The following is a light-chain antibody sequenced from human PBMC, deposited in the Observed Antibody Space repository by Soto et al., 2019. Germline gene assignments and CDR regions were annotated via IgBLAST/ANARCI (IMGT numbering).Light chain of an antibody. CDR1: RSDVGGYDY. J-gene: IGLJ1*01. Sequence: QSALTQPASVSGSPGQSVSISCTGARSDVGGYDYVSWYQQHPDKAPKVIIYDVIKRPSGVPDRFSGSKSGNTASLTISGLQSDDEADYYCCSYAGSYSYVFGPGTKLTVL. CDR2: DVI. V-gene: IGLV2-11*01. CDR3: CSYAGSYSYV.